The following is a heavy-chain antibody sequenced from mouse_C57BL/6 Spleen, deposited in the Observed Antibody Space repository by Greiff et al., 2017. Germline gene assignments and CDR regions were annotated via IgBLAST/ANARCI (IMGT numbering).Heavy chain of an antibody. V-gene: IGHV1-52*01. CDR3: ASRGVTPYYAMDY. CDR1: GYTFTSYR. D-gene: IGHD2-5*01. J-gene: IGHJ4*01. Sequence: QVQLQQPGAELVRPGSSVKLSCKASGYTFTSYRMHWVKQRPIQGLEWIGNIDPSDSETHYNQKFKDKATLTVDKSSSTAYMQLSSLTSEDSAVYYCASRGVTPYYAMDYWGQGTSVTVSS. CDR2: IDPSDSET.